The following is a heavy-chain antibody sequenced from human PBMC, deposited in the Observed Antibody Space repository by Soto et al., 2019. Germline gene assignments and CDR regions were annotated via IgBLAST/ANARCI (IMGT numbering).Heavy chain of an antibody. CDR3: ARGKFYPSFSLGIAVAGRGYYFDY. CDR1: GGSFSGYY. Sequence: QVQLQQWGAGLLKPSETLSLTCAVYGGSFSGYYWSWIRQPPGKGLEWIGEINHSGSTNYNPSLKGRVTISVDTSKNQFSLKLSSVTAADTAVYYCARGKFYPSFSLGIAVAGRGYYFDYWGQGTLVTVSS. J-gene: IGHJ4*02. D-gene: IGHD6-19*01. CDR2: INHSGST. V-gene: IGHV4-34*01.